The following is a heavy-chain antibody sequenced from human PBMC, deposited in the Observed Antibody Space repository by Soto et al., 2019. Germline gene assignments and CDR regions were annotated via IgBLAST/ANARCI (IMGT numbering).Heavy chain of an antibody. Sequence: GGSLRLSCAASGFTFSSYAMSWVRQAPGKGLEWVSAISGSGGSTYYADSVKGRFTISRDNSKNTLYLQMNSLRAEDTAVYYCAKFVNILTGYAKGDAFDIWGQGTMVTVSS. CDR1: GFTFSSYA. D-gene: IGHD3-9*01. J-gene: IGHJ3*02. CDR3: AKFVNILTGYAKGDAFDI. V-gene: IGHV3-23*01. CDR2: ISGSGGST.